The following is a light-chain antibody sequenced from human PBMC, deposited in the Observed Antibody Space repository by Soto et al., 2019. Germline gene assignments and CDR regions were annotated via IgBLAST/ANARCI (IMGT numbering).Light chain of an antibody. CDR3: QSYDSSLSGSRV. CDR1: SSNIGGGYD. CDR2: HNS. Sequence: QSVLTQPPSVSGAPGQPVTISCTGSSSNIGGGYDVHWYQQLPGTAPKLLIYHNSNRPSGVPDRFSGSKSGTSASLAITGLQDEDEADYYCQSYDSSLSGSRVFGTGTKLTVL. V-gene: IGLV1-40*01. J-gene: IGLJ1*01.